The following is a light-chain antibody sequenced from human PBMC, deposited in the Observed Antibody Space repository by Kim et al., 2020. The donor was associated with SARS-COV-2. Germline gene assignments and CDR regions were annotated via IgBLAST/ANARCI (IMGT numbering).Light chain of an antibody. CDR2: EFN. CDR1: SGSIASNY. Sequence: NFMLTQPHSVSESPGKTVTISCTRSSGSIASNYVQWYQQRPGSSPTTVIYEFNQRPSGVPDRFSGSIDSSSNSASLTISGLKTEDEADYYCQSVDGGNIPWVFGGGTQLTVL. J-gene: IGLJ3*02. CDR3: QSVDGGNIPWV. V-gene: IGLV6-57*01.